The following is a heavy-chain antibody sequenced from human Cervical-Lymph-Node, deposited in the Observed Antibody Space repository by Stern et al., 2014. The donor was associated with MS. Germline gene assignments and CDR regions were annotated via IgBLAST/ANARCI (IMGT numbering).Heavy chain of an antibody. V-gene: IGHV3-48*01. CDR1: GFTFSSYP. J-gene: IGHJ5*02. Sequence: EVQLVESGGGLVQPGGSLRLACAASGFTFSSYPMNWVRQAPGKGPEWISYINTVATNIYYADSVKGRFTISRDNAKNSLFLQMSSLRADDTAVYYCARGLPNTGYDPWGQGTLVTVSS. CDR2: INTVATNI. CDR3: ARGLPNTGYDP. D-gene: IGHD6-25*01.